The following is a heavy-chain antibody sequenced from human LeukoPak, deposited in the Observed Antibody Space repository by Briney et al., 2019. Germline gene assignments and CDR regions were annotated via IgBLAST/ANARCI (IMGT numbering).Heavy chain of an antibody. CDR2: ISDSGAST. CDR3: ARDAYSWGYYFDY. Sequence: PGGSLRLSCAASGFTFSNYAMSWVRQAPGKGLEWVSPISDSGASTYYADSVKGRFTISRDNSKNTLYLQMNSLRAEDTAVYYCARDAYSWGYYFDYWGQGALVTVSS. D-gene: IGHD1-20*01. J-gene: IGHJ4*02. V-gene: IGHV3-23*01. CDR1: GFTFSNYA.